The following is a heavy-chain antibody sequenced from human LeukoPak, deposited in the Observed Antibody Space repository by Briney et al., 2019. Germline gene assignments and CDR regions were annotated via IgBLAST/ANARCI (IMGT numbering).Heavy chain of an antibody. V-gene: IGHV4-34*01. J-gene: IGHJ4*02. D-gene: IGHD4-17*01. CDR2: INHSGST. CDR3: ARGRVRWPFDY. CDR1: GGSFSGYY. Sequence: PSETLSLTCAVYGGSFSGYYWSWIRQPPGKGLEWIGEINHSGSTNYNPSLKSRVTISVDTSKSQFSLKLSSVTAADTAVYYCARGRVRWPFDYWGQGTLVTVSS.